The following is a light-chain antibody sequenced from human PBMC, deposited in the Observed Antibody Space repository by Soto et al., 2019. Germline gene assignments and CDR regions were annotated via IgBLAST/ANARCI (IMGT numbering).Light chain of an antibody. J-gene: IGKJ1*01. CDR1: QSVSNY. V-gene: IGKV3-11*01. CDR3: QQRRNWPRT. CDR2: DAS. Sequence: DIVLTQSPDTLSLSPGERATLSCRANQSVSNYLAWYQQKPGQAPRLLVYDASKRATGIPARFSGSGSGTDFTLTISSLEPEDFAVYYCQQRRNWPRTFGQGTKVEIK.